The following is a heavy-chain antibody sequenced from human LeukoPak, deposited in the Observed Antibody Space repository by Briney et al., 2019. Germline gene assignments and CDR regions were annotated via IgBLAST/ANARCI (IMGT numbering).Heavy chain of an antibody. V-gene: IGHV4-59*01. CDR1: GGSISSYY. CDR2: IYYSGST. J-gene: IGHJ4*02. D-gene: IGHD5-12*01. Sequence: PSETLSLTCTVSGGSISSYYWSWIQQPPGKGLEWIGYIYYSGSTNYNPSLKSRVTISVDTSKNQFSLKLSSVTAADTAVYYCARTFRLRPHASTYFDYWGQGTLVTVSS. CDR3: ARTFRLRPHASTYFDY.